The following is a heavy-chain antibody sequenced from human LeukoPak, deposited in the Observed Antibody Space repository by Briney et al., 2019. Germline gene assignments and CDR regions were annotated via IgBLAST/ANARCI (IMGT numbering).Heavy chain of an antibody. D-gene: IGHD3-22*01. CDR3: ARHVRDYYDSSGYYRLDAFDI. Sequence: ASVKVSCKASGYTFTSYGISCVRQAPGQGLEWMGWISAYNVKTNYAQKLQGRITMTKETSTRTVYMELRSLRSDDTAVYYCARHVRDYYDSSGYYRLDAFDIWGQRTLVTVSS. J-gene: IGHJ3*02. V-gene: IGHV1-18*01. CDR1: GYTFTSYG. CDR2: ISAYNVKT.